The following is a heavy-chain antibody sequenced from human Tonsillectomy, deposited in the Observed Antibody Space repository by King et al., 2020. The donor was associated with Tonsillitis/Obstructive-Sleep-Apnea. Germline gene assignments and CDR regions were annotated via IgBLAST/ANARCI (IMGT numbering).Heavy chain of an antibody. CDR3: ARGFSRTSYYYYYMDV. CDR2: INHIGST. J-gene: IGHJ6*03. CDR1: GGSFSGYY. V-gene: IGHV4-34*01. Sequence: VQLQQWGAGLLKPSETLSLTCAVSGGSFSGYYWSWIRQPPGKGLDWIGEINHIGSTNYNPSLKSRVTISVDTSKNQFSLQLSSVTAADTAVFYCARGFSRTSYYYYYMDVWGKGSTVTVSS. D-gene: IGHD1-14*01.